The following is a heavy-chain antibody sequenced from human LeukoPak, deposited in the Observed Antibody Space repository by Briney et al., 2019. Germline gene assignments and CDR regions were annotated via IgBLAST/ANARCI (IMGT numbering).Heavy chain of an antibody. V-gene: IGHV3-23*01. CDR3: AKSYNGYESKPDY. CDR2: ISNSGGRT. Sequence: GGSLRLSCTASGFTFSGYSMNWIRQAPGKGLEWVSSISNSGGRTFYTDSVKGRFTTSRDNSKITLYLQMNSLRAEDTAVYYCAKSYNGYESKPDYWGQGTLVTVSS. D-gene: IGHD5-12*01. J-gene: IGHJ4*02. CDR1: GFTFSGYS.